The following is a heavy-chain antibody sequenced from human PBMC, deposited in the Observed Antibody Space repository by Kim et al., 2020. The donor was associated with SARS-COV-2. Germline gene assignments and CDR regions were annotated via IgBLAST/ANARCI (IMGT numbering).Heavy chain of an antibody. CDR1: GGSISISSYY. Sequence: SETLSLTCTVSGGSISISSYYWGWIRQPPGKGLEWIGSIYYSGSTYYNPSLKSRVTISVDTSKNQFSLKLSSVTAADTAVYYCARRIKYSSGLAYDYWGQGTLVTVSS. CDR2: IYYSGST. D-gene: IGHD6-19*01. V-gene: IGHV4-39*01. J-gene: IGHJ4*02. CDR3: ARRIKYSSGLAYDY.